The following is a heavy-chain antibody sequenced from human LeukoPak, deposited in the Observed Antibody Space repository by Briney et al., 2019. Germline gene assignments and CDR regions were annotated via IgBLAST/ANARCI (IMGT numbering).Heavy chain of an antibody. Sequence: SVKVSCKASGGTFSSYAISWVRQAPGQGLEWMGGIIPIFGTANYAQKFQGRVTITTDESTSTAYMELSSLRAEDTAVYYCAKLAYYDFWSGYYEGWYFDYWGQGTLVTVSS. V-gene: IGHV1-69*05. CDR3: AKLAYYDFWSGYYEGWYFDY. J-gene: IGHJ4*02. D-gene: IGHD3-3*01. CDR2: IIPIFGTA. CDR1: GGTFSSYA.